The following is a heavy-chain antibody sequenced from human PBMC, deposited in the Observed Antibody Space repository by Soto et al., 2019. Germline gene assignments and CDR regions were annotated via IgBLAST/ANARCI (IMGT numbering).Heavy chain of an antibody. CDR3: ARGTSIVAAAGTFSWFDP. V-gene: IGHV4-34*01. CDR1: GGSFSGYY. J-gene: IGHJ5*02. Sequence: SETLSLTCAVYGGSFSGYYWSWIRQPPGKGLEWIGEINHSGSTNYNPSLKSRVTISVDTSKNQFSLKLSSVTAADTAVYYCARGTSIVAAAGTFSWFDPWGQGTLVTVSS. CDR2: INHSGST. D-gene: IGHD6-13*01.